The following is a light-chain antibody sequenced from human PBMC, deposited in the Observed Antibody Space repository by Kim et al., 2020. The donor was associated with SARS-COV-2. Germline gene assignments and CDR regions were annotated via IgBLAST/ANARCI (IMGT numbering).Light chain of an antibody. Sequence: DIQMTQSTSSLSASVGDRVTIACRASQSISRYLNWYQQKPGKAPKLLIYGASSLQSGVPSRFSGSGSGTDFTLTISSLQPEDFATYYCQQSHTAPLLTFGGGTKLEI. CDR1: QSISRY. V-gene: IGKV1-39*01. CDR2: GAS. CDR3: QQSHTAPLLT. J-gene: IGKJ4*01.